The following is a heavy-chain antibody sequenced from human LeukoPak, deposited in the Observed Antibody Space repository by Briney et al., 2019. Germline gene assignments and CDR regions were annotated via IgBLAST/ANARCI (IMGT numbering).Heavy chain of an antibody. CDR2: ISAYNGNT. J-gene: IGHJ4*02. CDR3: ARDTERITMIVVVPQIDY. CDR1: GYTFTGYY. V-gene: IGHV1-18*04. D-gene: IGHD3-22*01. Sequence: GASVKVSCKASGYTFTGYYMHWVRQAPGQGLEWMGWISAYNGNTNYAQKLQGRVTVTTDTSTSTAYMELRSLRSDDTAVYYCARDTERITMIVVVPQIDYWGQGTLVTVSS.